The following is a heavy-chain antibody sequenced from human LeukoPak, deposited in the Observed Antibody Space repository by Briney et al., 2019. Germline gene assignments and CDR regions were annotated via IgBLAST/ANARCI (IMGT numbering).Heavy chain of an antibody. D-gene: IGHD6-19*01. V-gene: IGHV3-9*01. J-gene: IGHJ4*02. CDR2: ICWNSGTI. CDR1: GFAFDDYA. CDR3: AKDMAFAAVAGPFDS. Sequence: GGSLRLSCAASGFAFDDYALHWVWQVPGKGLEWVSGICWNSGTIVYADSVKGRFIISRDNAKNSLYLEMNSLRGEDTAFYYCAKDMAFAAVAGPFDSWGRGTLVTVSS.